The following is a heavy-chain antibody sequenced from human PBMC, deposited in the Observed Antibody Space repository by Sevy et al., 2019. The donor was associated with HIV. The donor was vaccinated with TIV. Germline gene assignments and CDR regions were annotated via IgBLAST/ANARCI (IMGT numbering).Heavy chain of an antibody. CDR1: GFTFSYSG. J-gene: IGHJ4*02. D-gene: IGHD6-13*01. CDR2: IQYDGRNT. Sequence: GGSLRLSCTTSGFTFSYSGMHWVRQAPGKGLEWVTFIQYDGRNTHYAYSVKGRFTISRDNSKNMLYLQMNSLRGDDTAVYYCAKNTAAVGTGGFDYWGQGALVTVSS. CDR3: AKNTAAVGTGGFDY. V-gene: IGHV3-30*02.